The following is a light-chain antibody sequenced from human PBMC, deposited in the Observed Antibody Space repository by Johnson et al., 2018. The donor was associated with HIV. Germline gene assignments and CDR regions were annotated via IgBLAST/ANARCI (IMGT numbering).Light chain of an antibody. J-gene: IGLJ1*01. CDR3: GTWDSSLSAYV. Sequence: QSVLTQPPSVSAAPGQKVTISCSGSRSNIGNNYVSWYQQLPGTAPKLLIYDNNKRPSGIPDRFSGSKSGTSATLAITGLQTGDEADYYCGTWDSSLSAYVFGTGTTITVL. CDR1: RSNIGNNY. CDR2: DNN. V-gene: IGLV1-51*01.